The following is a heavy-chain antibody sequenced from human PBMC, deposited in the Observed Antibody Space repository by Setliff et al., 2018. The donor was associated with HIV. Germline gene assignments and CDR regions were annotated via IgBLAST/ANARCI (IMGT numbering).Heavy chain of an antibody. D-gene: IGHD5-12*01. Sequence: GGSLRLSCAASDFTFTFYSMNWVRQAPGEGLSWLAVSWFDGYNVKYVASVRGRFTISRDNSENTVFLQMDSLTADDPGVYYCATSPPHGESGYIWGSDYFDFWGQVALVTVSS. V-gene: IGHV3-33*08. CDR1: DFTFTFYS. CDR3: ATSPPHGESGYIWGSDYFDF. J-gene: IGHJ4*02. CDR2: SWFDGYNV.